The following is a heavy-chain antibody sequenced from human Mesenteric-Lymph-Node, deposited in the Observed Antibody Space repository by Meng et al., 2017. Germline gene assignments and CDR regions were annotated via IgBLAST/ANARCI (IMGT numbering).Heavy chain of an antibody. CDR3: AALYSDNGDYRYFDY. CDR2: ISDSGGNT. J-gene: IGHJ4*02. CDR1: GFTFSSYA. V-gene: IGHV3-23*01. D-gene: IGHD4-17*01. Sequence: GGSLRLSCAASGFTFSSYAMSWVRQAPGKGLEWVSVISDSGGNTYDVGSVRGRFTISRDNSKNTLSLQMNSLRAEDTAVYYCAALYSDNGDYRYFDYWGQGTLVTVSS.